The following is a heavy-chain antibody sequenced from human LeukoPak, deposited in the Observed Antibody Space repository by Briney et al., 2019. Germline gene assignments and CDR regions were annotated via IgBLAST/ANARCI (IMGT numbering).Heavy chain of an antibody. CDR3: AKDGHPRDNYDFWSGYRYAVDY. Sequence: PGGSLRLSCAASGFTFSSYAMSWVRQAPGKGLEWVSAISGSGGSTYYADSVKGRFTISRDNSKNTLYLQMNSLRAEDTAVYYCAKDGHPRDNYDFWSGYRYAVDYWGQGTLVTVSS. CDR2: ISGSGGST. D-gene: IGHD3-3*01. J-gene: IGHJ4*02. V-gene: IGHV3-23*01. CDR1: GFTFSSYA.